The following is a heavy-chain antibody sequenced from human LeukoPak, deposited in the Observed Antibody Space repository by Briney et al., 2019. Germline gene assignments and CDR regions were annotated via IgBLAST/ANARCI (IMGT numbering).Heavy chain of an antibody. D-gene: IGHD3-10*01. CDR2: IHASENT. V-gene: IGHV4-4*07. CDR1: GGSINNFY. Sequence: SETLSLTCTFSGGSINNFYWSWIRQPAGKGLEWIGRIHASENTNYNPSLKSRVTMSVDTPKNQFSLKLSSVTAADTAVYYCARGSNYYGSGSAYYYYMDVWGKGTTVTVSS. CDR3: ARGSNYYGSGSAYYYYMDV. J-gene: IGHJ6*03.